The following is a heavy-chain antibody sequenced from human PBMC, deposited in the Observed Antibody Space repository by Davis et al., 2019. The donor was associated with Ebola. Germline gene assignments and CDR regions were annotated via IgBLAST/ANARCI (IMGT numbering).Heavy chain of an antibody. CDR3: ARDWGSGSYFDY. V-gene: IGHV1-3*01. D-gene: IGHD3-16*01. Sequence: ASVKVSCKASGYTFTSYAMHWVRQAPGQRLEWMGWINAGNGNTKYSQKFQGRVTITRDTSASTAYMELSRLRSDDTAVYYCARDWGSGSYFDYWGQGTLVTVSS. CDR2: INAGNGNT. CDR1: GYTFTSYA. J-gene: IGHJ4*02.